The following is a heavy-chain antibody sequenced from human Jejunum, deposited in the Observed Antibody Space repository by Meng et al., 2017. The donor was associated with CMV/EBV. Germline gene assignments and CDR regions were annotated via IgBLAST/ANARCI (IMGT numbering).Heavy chain of an antibody. Sequence: KASGYTFIDDYIQWVRQAPGQGPEWMGWISPNSGGTNYAQKFQGRVTMTRDTSISTAYMELNRLRSDDTAVYYCTRRIVGATYVDYWGQGTLVTVSS. CDR3: TRRIVGATYVDY. D-gene: IGHD1-26*01. V-gene: IGHV1-2*02. CDR2: ISPNSGGT. J-gene: IGHJ4*02. CDR1: GYTFIDDY.